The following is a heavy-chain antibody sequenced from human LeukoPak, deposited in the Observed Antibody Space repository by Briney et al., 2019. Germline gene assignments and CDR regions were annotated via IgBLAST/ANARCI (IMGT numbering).Heavy chain of an antibody. CDR1: GFTFSSYW. J-gene: IGHJ4*02. Sequence: GGSLRLSCAASGFTFSSYWMSWVRQAPGTGLEWVANIKQDGSEKYYVDSVKGRFTISRDNAKNSLYLQMNSLRAEDTAVYYCVREFGLLWFGEKNAEFDYWGQGTLVTVSS. D-gene: IGHD3-10*01. CDR2: IKQDGSEK. CDR3: VREFGLLWFGEKNAEFDY. V-gene: IGHV3-7*01.